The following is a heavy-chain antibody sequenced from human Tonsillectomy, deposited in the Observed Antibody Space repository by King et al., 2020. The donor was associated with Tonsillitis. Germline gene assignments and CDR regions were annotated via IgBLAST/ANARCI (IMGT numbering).Heavy chain of an antibody. V-gene: IGHV3-30*18. D-gene: IGHD6-13*01. CDR1: GFTFSSYG. Sequence: VQLVESGGGVVQPGRSLRLSCAASGFTFSSYGMHWVRQAPGKGLEWGADVSYEGSKKYNADSVKGRFTISKDNSKNTLYLQMNSLRGEATAVYYCAKFLSGAGEYQQHYGVDTWGEGAT. CDR2: VSYEGSKK. J-gene: IGHJ6*02. CDR3: AKFLSGAGEYQQHYGVDT.